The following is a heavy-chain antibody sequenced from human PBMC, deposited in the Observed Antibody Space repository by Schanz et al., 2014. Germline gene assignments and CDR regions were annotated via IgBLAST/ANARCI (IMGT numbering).Heavy chain of an antibody. CDR1: RFTVTNAW. V-gene: IGHV3-7*01. Sequence: EAHLVESGGGLVKPGGSLTLSCAASRFTVTNAWMSWVRQAPGKGLEWVANIKKDGSEKYYVDSVKGRFTISRDNAKNSLFLQMNSLRPEDTAVYYCARGRVLESWGQGTLVTVSS. J-gene: IGHJ5*02. D-gene: IGHD1-1*01. CDR3: ARGRVLES. CDR2: IKKDGSEK.